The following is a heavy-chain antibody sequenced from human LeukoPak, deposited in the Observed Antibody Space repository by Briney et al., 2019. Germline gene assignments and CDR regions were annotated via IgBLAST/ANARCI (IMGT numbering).Heavy chain of an antibody. CDR1: GGFISSGPFS. J-gene: IGHJ4*02. V-gene: IGHV4-30-2*01. D-gene: IGHD4-17*01. Sequence: SETLSLTCGVSGGFISSGPFSWSWIRQPPGKGLEWIGHIYHTGTTYYNPPLKSRVTISMDRSKNQISLKLNSVTAADAAVYYCVRSQDGDFPFFDYWGQGTLVSVSS. CDR3: VRSQDGDFPFFDY. CDR2: IYHTGTT.